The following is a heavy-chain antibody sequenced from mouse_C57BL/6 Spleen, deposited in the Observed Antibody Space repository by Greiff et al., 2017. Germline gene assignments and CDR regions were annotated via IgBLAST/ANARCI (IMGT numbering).Heavy chain of an antibody. V-gene: IGHV5-9*01. Sequence: EVKVVASGGGLVKPGGSLKLSCAASGFTFSSSTMSWVRPTPEKRLELVATLSGGGGNTYYPDSVKGRFTISRDNAKNTLYLQMSRLRSEDTALYYCARHNYDYGYWYFDVWGTGTTVTVSS. CDR1: GFTFSSST. CDR2: LSGGGGNT. J-gene: IGHJ1*03. D-gene: IGHD2-4*01. CDR3: ARHNYDYGYWYFDV.